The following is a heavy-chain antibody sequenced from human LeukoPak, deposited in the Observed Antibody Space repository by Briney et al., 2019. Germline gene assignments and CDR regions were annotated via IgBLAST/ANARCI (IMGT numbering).Heavy chain of an antibody. CDR2: MNPNSGNT. Sequence: ASVKVSCKASGYTFTSYDINWVRQATGQGLEWMGWMNPNSGNTGYAQKFQGRVTMTRDTSISTAYMELSRLRSDDTAVYYCARVLIAPEYQLLHDAFDIWGQGTMVTVSS. CDR3: ARVLIAPEYQLLHDAFDI. D-gene: IGHD2-2*01. V-gene: IGHV1-8*01. CDR1: GYTFTSYD. J-gene: IGHJ3*02.